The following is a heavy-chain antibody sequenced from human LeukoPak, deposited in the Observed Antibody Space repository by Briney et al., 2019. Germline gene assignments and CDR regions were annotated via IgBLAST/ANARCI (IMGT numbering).Heavy chain of an antibody. CDR1: GYTFTSYG. D-gene: IGHD6-13*01. CDR3: ARDVRGIAAAANWFDP. Sequence: GASVKVSCKASGYTFTSYGISWVRQAPGQGLEWMGWISAYNGNTNYAQKLQGRVTMTTDTSTSTAYMELRSLRSDDTAVYYCARDVRGIAAAANWFDPWGQGTLVTVSS. V-gene: IGHV1-18*01. CDR2: ISAYNGNT. J-gene: IGHJ5*02.